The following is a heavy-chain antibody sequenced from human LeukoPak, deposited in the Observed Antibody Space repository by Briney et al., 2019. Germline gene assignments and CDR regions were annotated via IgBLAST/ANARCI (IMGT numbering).Heavy chain of an antibody. Sequence: AGGSLRLSCAASGFTFSSYAMSWVRQAPGKGLEWVSGITGSGFSTYYADSVKGRFTISRHNSKNTLYLQMNSLRAEDTAVYYCARTDPYYYDSSGYYYVWDHWGQGTLVTVSS. CDR1: GFTFSSYA. V-gene: IGHV3-23*01. CDR3: ARTDPYYYDSSGYYYVWDH. CDR2: ITGSGFST. J-gene: IGHJ4*02. D-gene: IGHD3-22*01.